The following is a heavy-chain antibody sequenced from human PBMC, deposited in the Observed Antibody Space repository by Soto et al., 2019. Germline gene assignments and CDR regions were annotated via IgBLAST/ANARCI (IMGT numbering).Heavy chain of an antibody. J-gene: IGHJ3*01. Sequence: QVQLVQSGATQEKPGASVMVSCEAFGYSFDSYAYSWVRQAPGQGLEWMGRIGSGDTNYAQKLQGRVTMTTDTSTNTAYMELRSLRSDDTALYYCARENDPYGFDLWGQGTMVTVSS. CDR3: ARENDPYGFDL. V-gene: IGHV1-18*01. CDR2: IGSGDT. CDR1: GYSFDSYA.